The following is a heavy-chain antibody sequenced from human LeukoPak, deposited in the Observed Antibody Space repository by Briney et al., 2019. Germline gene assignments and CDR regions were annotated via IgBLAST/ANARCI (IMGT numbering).Heavy chain of an antibody. Sequence: GGSLRLSCAASGFIVSSNYMSWVRQTPGKGLEWVSVIHSGGTIYYAGSVKGRFTISRDNSENTLYLQMGGLRAEDTAVYYCAKGTGDMGYYFDRWGQGTLVTVSS. CDR3: AKGTGDMGYYFDR. CDR2: IHSGGTI. J-gene: IGHJ4*02. V-gene: IGHV3-53*01. D-gene: IGHD7-27*01. CDR1: GFIVSSNY.